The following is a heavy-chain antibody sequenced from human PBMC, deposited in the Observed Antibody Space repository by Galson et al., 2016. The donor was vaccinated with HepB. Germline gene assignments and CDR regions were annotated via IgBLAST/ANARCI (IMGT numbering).Heavy chain of an antibody. CDR2: TYYRSKWYN. CDR1: GDSVSSYSAA. Sequence: CAISGDSVSSYSAAWNWIRQSPSRGLEWLGRTYYRSKWYNDYAVSVKSRITINADTSKNQFSLQLNSVTPEDTAVYYCAREPGIGSGMAGRLGYWGQGTLVTFSS. V-gene: IGHV6-1*01. CDR3: AREPGIGSGMAGRLGY. J-gene: IGHJ4*02. D-gene: IGHD1-26*01.